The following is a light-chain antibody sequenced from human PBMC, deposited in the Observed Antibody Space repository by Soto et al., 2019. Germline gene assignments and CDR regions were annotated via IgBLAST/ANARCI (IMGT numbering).Light chain of an antibody. CDR1: QSVSSN. J-gene: IGKJ5*01. Sequence: EIMMTQSPATLSVSPGERATLSCRASQSVSSNLAWYQQKPGQAPRLLIYGASTRATGIPARFSGSGSGTEFTLILSSLQSEDFAVYYCQQYSDWPPITFGQGTRLEI. CDR3: QQYSDWPPIT. V-gene: IGKV3-15*01. CDR2: GAS.